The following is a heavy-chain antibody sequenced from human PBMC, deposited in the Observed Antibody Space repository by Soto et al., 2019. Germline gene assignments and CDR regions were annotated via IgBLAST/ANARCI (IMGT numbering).Heavy chain of an antibody. D-gene: IGHD2-21*01. Sequence: EVQMLESGGSLVQPGGSLRLSCAASGFTFSMYAMSWVRQAPGKGVEWVSGIGGSNDGTYYVDSVKGRFTICREKSNNMLFLQINSQRADDTAIYYCAKDRMDHNSVWDPFEMWGPGTMVTVSS. J-gene: IGHJ3*02. V-gene: IGHV3-23*01. CDR1: GFTFSMYA. CDR2: IGGSNDGT. CDR3: AKDRMDHNSVWDPFEM.